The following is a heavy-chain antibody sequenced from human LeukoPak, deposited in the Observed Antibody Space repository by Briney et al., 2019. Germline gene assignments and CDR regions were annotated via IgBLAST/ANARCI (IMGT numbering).Heavy chain of an antibody. CDR3: ALIGDHAWFDP. V-gene: IGHV1-2*02. Sequence: GASVTVSCTASGYTFSGYYIFWVRRAPGQGLEWMGWINPNSGGTNYAPEFQGRLTMTRDTSITTAYMELSTLRSDDTAVYYCALIGDHAWFDPWGQGTLVTVSS. J-gene: IGHJ5*02. CDR2: INPNSGGT. D-gene: IGHD3-10*01. CDR1: GYTFSGYY.